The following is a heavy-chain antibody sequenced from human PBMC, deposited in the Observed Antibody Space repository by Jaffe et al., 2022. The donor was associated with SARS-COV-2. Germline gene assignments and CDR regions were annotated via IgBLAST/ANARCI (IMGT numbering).Heavy chain of an antibody. Sequence: EVQLVESGGGLVQPGGSLRLTCAVSGFSFSDSWMHWFRQAPGKGLIWVSHINIDGSVTAYADSVQGRFTVSRDNAKNTLYLQMNSLRAEDTAVYYCARGRYASGDYWGQGTLVSVSS. J-gene: IGHJ4*02. CDR1: GFSFSDSW. CDR2: INIDGSVT. D-gene: IGHD3-10*01. V-gene: IGHV3-74*01. CDR3: ARGRYASGDY.